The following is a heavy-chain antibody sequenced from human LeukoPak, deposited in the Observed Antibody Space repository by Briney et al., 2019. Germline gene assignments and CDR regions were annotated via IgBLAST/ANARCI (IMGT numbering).Heavy chain of an antibody. Sequence: AAVKVSCKASGYTFTGYYMHWVRQAPGQGLEWMGWINPNSGGTNYAQKFQGRVTMTRDTSISTAYMELSRLRSDDTAVYYCARAHPLTDAFDIWGQGTMVTVFS. CDR1: GYTFTGYY. D-gene: IGHD1-14*01. CDR3: ARAHPLTDAFDI. V-gene: IGHV1-2*02. CDR2: INPNSGGT. J-gene: IGHJ3*02.